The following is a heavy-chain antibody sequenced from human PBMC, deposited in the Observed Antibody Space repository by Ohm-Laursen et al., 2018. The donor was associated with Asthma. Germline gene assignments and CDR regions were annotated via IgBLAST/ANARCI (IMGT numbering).Heavy chain of an antibody. CDR2: IYKSGGS. D-gene: IGHD4-11*01. CDR1: GASFSTYY. Sequence: GTLSLTCTLSGASFSTYYWGWIRQPPGKGLEWIGYIYKSGGSYYNPSLKSRVTISVDTSKNQFSLKLSSVTAADTAVYYCARPNGYSNYDNWFDPWGQGTLVTVSS. J-gene: IGHJ5*02. V-gene: IGHV4-4*08. CDR3: ARPNGYSNYDNWFDP.